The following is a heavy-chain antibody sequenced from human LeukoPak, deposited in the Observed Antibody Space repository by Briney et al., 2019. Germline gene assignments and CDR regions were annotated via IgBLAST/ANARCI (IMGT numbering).Heavy chain of an antibody. CDR1: GFTFSDYY. CDR3: ARDKGYSGYTIESGDY. CDR2: ISSSGSTI. Sequence: GGSLRLSCAASGFTFSDYYMSWIRQAPGKGLEWVSYISSSGSTIYYADSVKGRFTISRDNAKNSLYLQMNSPRAEDTAVYYCARDKGYSGYTIESGDYWGQGTLVTVSS. J-gene: IGHJ4*02. D-gene: IGHD5-12*01. V-gene: IGHV3-11*01.